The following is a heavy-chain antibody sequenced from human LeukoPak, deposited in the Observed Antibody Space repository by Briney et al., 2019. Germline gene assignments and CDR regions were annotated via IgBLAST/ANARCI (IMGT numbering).Heavy chain of an antibody. CDR1: GFTFSSYA. Sequence: PGGSLRLSCAGSGFTFSSYAMSWVGQAPGKGLEWVSAISDSGDYTYYADSVKGRFTISRDNSKNTLYLHVNSLRAEDTAVYYCAKDTSIGKYCTSGVWSPFDYSGHGTLFTVSS. D-gene: IGHD2-8*01. J-gene: IGHJ4*01. CDR3: AKDTSIGKYCTSGVWSPFDY. V-gene: IGHV3-23*01. CDR2: ISDSGDYT.